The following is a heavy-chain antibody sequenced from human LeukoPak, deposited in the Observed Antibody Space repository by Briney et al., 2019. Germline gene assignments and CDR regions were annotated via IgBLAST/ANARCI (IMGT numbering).Heavy chain of an antibody. Sequence: SETLSLTCAVYGGSFSGYYWSWIRQPPGKGLEWIGEINHSGSTNYNPSLKSRVTISVDTSKNQFSLKLSSVTAADTAVYYCARVYCSGGSCYSRPDAFDIWGQGTMVTVSS. CDR2: INHSGST. CDR1: GGSFSGYY. V-gene: IGHV4-34*01. D-gene: IGHD2-15*01. CDR3: ARVYCSGGSCYSRPDAFDI. J-gene: IGHJ3*02.